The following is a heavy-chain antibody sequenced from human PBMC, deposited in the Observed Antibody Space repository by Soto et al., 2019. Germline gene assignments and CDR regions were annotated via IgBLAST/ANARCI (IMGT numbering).Heavy chain of an antibody. D-gene: IGHD2-8*01. J-gene: IGHJ2*01. Sequence: EVQLLESGGGSIQPGGSLRLSCAASGFTFSNYAMSWVRQAPGKGLEWVSALNGNGVATFYADSVKGRFTISRDNSKNTLYVQMNNLRDEDTAVYFCAKMRGSKMGDWCFDFWDRGTLVTVSS. CDR3: AKMRGSKMGDWCFDF. CDR2: LNGNGVAT. CDR1: GFTFSNYA. V-gene: IGHV3-23*01.